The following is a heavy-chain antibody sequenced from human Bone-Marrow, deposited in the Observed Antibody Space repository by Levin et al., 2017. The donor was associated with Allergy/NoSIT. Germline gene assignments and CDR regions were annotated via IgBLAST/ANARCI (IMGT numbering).Heavy chain of an antibody. CDR2: IYAGDSHT. Sequence: GESLKISCKTSGYSFTSSWIVWVRQLPGKDLEWLGIIYAGDSHTTYSPSFQGQVTISDDKSISTVYLQWSSLKASDSAIYYCARGGDYDFHYMDVWGKGTTVTVSS. CDR1: GYSFTSSW. J-gene: IGHJ6*03. D-gene: IGHD4-17*01. V-gene: IGHV5-51*01. CDR3: ARGGDYDFHYMDV.